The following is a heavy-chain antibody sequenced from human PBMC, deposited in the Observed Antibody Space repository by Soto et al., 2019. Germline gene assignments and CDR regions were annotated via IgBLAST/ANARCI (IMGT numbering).Heavy chain of an antibody. Sequence: SETLSLTCTVSGYAISSSNWLGVIRDPPGKGLEWIGYIYYSGSTYYNPSLKSRVTMSVDTSKNQFSLKLSSVTAVDTAVYYCATTTNPHCSSTSCYTPYYFDYWGQGTLVTVSS. CDR1: GYAISSSNW. D-gene: IGHD2-2*02. J-gene: IGHJ4*02. CDR3: ATTTNPHCSSTSCYTPYYFDY. V-gene: IGHV4-28*01. CDR2: IYYSGST.